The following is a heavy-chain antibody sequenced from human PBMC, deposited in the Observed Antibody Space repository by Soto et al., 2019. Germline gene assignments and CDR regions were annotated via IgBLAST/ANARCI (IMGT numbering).Heavy chain of an antibody. Sequence: GGSLRLSCAASGFTFSSYSMNWVRQAPGKGLEWVSSISSSSSYIYYADSVKGRFTISRDNAKNSLYLQMNSLRAEDTAVYYCARDVSVYDFWPPLAFDIWGQGTMVTVSS. CDR3: ARDVSVYDFWPPLAFDI. CDR1: GFTFSSYS. J-gene: IGHJ3*02. V-gene: IGHV3-21*01. CDR2: ISSSSSYI. D-gene: IGHD3-3*01.